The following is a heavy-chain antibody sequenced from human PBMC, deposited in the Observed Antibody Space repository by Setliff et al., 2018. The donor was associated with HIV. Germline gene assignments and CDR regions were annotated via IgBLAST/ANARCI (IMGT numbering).Heavy chain of an antibody. D-gene: IGHD4-17*01. CDR2: IIPLFGTT. CDR3: ARGPYGDYSIQH. Sequence: ASVKVSCKASGGTVTTYSINWVRRAPGQGLEWMGGIIPLFGTTTYAQKFQGRVTITADQSTSTAYMELSSLRSEDTAMYYCARGPYGDYSIQHWGQATLVTVSS. J-gene: IGHJ1*01. V-gene: IGHV1-69*13. CDR1: GGTVTTYS.